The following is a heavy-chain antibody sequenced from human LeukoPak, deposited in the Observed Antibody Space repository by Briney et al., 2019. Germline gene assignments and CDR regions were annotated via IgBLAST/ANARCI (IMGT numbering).Heavy chain of an antibody. Sequence: PGGSLRLSCAASRFTFSSYWMSWLRQAPGKGLEWVANIKQDGSEKYYVDSVKGRFTISRDNAKNSLYLQMNSLRAEDTAVYYCARDLRGYCSSTSCYEAFFDYWGQGTLVTVSS. V-gene: IGHV3-7*01. J-gene: IGHJ4*02. CDR1: RFTFSSYW. CDR2: IKQDGSEK. D-gene: IGHD2-2*01. CDR3: ARDLRGYCSSTSCYEAFFDY.